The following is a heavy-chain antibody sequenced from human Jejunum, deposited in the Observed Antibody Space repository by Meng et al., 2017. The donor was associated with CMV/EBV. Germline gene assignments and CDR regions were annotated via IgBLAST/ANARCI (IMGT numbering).Heavy chain of an antibody. CDR3: TRHSIVVVPAAGFDP. V-gene: IGHV3-73*01. J-gene: IGHJ5*02. Sequence: RHWVRQAPGKGLEWVGRIRSKTYSSATAYAASVKGRFIISRDDSKNTAYLQRNSLKTEDTAVYYCTRHSIVVVPAAGFDPWGQGTLVTVSS. D-gene: IGHD2-2*01. CDR2: IRSKTYSSAT.